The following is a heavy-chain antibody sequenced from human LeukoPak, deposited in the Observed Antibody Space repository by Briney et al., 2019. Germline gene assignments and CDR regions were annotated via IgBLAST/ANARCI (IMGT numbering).Heavy chain of an antibody. CDR1: GFSFSNYD. V-gene: IGHV3-30*02. J-gene: IGHJ4*02. CDR3: AKGGSLGFDY. CDR2: IRYDGNNK. Sequence: GGSLRLSCAASGFSFSNYDMHWFRQAPGKGLEWVAVIRYDGNNKYSADSVKGRFTISRDNSKNTLFLQMNTLRAEDTAVYYCAKGGSLGFDYWGQGTLVTVSS. D-gene: IGHD7-27*01.